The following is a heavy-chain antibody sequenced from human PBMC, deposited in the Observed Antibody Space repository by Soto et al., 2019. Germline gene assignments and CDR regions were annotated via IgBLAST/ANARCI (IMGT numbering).Heavy chain of an antibody. Sequence: SETLSLTCTVSGGCISSYHWSWIRQSPGKGLEWIGFISDSGSINYNPSLKSRVTISVDTSKNQFSLTLRTVTAADTAVYYGARHPFPECSTPSCYSDCSGQRKLVTGSS. CDR2: ISDSGSI. J-gene: IGHJ4*02. CDR3: ARHPFPECSTPSCYSDC. D-gene: IGHD2-2*01. CDR1: GGCISSYH. V-gene: IGHV4-59*08.